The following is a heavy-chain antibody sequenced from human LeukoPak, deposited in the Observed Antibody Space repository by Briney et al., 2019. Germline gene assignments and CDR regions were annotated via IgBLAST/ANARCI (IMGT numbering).Heavy chain of an antibody. CDR1: GFTFSSYA. CDR3: AADTGRITMVRGAYYYYYMDV. CDR2: ISYDGSNK. D-gene: IGHD3-10*01. J-gene: IGHJ6*03. V-gene: IGHV3-30-3*01. Sequence: PGGSLRLSCAASGFTFSSYAMHWVRQAPGKGLEWVAVISYDGSNKYYADSVKGRFTISRDNSKNTLYLQMNSLRAEDTAVYYCAADTGRITMVRGAYYYYYMDVWGKGTTVTVSS.